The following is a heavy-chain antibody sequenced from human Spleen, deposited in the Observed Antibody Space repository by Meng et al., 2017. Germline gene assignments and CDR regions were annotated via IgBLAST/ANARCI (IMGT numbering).Heavy chain of an antibody. Sequence: QVQLQQWGAGLVKPSGTLSLTCAVSGGSISSNNWWSWVRQPPGKGLEWIGEIYHSGSTNYNPSLKSRVTMSVDKSKNQFSLKLSSVTAADTAFYYCARATAHNYFDPWGQGTLVTVSS. CDR2: IYHSGST. V-gene: IGHV4-4*02. D-gene: IGHD2-21*02. CDR1: GGSISSNNW. J-gene: IGHJ5*02. CDR3: ARATAHNYFDP.